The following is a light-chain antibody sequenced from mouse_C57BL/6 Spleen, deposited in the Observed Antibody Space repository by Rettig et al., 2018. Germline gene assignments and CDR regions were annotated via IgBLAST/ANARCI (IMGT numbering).Light chain of an antibody. V-gene: IGKV4-55*01. Sequence: QIVLTQSPAIMSASPGEKVTMTCSASSSVSHMYWYQQKPGSSPRLLIYDTSNLASGVPVRFSGSGSGTSYSLTISRMEAEDAATYYCQQWSTYPYTFGGGTKL. CDR2: DTS. CDR1: SSVSH. CDR3: QQWSTYPYT. J-gene: IGKJ2*01.